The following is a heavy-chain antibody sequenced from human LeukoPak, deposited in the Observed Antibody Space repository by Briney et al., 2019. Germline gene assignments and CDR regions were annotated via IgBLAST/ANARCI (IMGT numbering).Heavy chain of an antibody. V-gene: IGHV4-34*01. J-gene: IGHJ3*02. CDR3: ARGNDSSGYYTGLAFDI. Sequence: PSETLSLTCAVYGGSFSGYYWSWIRQPPGKGLEWIGEINHSGSTNYNPSLKSRVTISVDTSKNQFSLKLSSVTAADTAVYYCARGNDSSGYYTGLAFDIWGQGTMATVSS. CDR1: GGSFSGYY. D-gene: IGHD3-22*01. CDR2: INHSGST.